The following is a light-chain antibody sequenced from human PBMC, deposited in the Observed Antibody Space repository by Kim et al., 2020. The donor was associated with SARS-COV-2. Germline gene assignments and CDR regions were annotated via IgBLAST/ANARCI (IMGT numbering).Light chain of an antibody. Sequence: EIVLTQSPATLSLSPGERATLSCRASQSVSSFLAWYQQKPGQAPRLLMYDASNRATGIPARFSGSGSGTDFTLTISSLEPEDFAVHYCQQRTNWPITFGQGTRLEIK. CDR3: QQRTNWPIT. CDR1: QSVSSF. J-gene: IGKJ5*01. V-gene: IGKV3-11*01. CDR2: DAS.